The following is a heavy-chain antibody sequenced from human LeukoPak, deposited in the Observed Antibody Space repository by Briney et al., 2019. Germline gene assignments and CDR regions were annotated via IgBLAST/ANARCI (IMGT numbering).Heavy chain of an antibody. Sequence: PSETLSLTCTVSGGSISTYYWSWIRQPAGKGLEWIGRNYTSGSTNYNPSLKSRVTMSVDTSKNQFSLKLSSVTAADTAIYFCARDRNYDHAFDIWGQGTMVTVSS. J-gene: IGHJ3*02. CDR3: ARDRNYDHAFDI. D-gene: IGHD3-22*01. V-gene: IGHV4-4*07. CDR1: GGSISTYY. CDR2: NYTSGST.